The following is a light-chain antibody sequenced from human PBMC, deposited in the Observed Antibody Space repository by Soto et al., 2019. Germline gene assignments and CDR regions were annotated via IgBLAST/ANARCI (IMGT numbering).Light chain of an antibody. J-gene: IGKJ5*01. CDR3: QHYDSLPIT. CDR1: QSFSSSY. CDR2: GAS. V-gene: IGKV3-20*01. Sequence: EIVLTQSPGTLSLSPGERGTLSCRCSQSFSSSYLAWYQQKPGQPPRLLIYGASSRATGIPDRFSGSGSGTDFTLTISRLEPEDFAVFYCQHYDSLPITFGQGTRLEIK.